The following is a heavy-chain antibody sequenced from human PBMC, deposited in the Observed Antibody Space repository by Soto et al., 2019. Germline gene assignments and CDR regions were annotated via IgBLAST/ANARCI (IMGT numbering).Heavy chain of an antibody. V-gene: IGHV1-18*01. D-gene: IGHD6-19*01. CDR3: ARAVAAPYNSYGMDG. CDR2: ISTYNGDT. Sequence: QVQLVQSGAEVRKPGASVKVSCKASGYTFSTSGMSWLRQAPGQGLEWMGWISTYNGDTNDAPKFQDRVTMTSDTPTSTVSMELRSLRSDDTAVHYCARAVAAPYNSYGMDGWGQGTRVTAAS. J-gene: IGHJ6*02. CDR1: GYTFSTSG.